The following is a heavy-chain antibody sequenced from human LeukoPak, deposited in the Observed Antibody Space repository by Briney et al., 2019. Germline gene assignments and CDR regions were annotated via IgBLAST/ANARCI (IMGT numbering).Heavy chain of an antibody. Sequence: GGSLRLSCAASGFSFTTYGMSWVRQAPGKGLEWVGRIKSKTDGGTTDYAAPVKGRFTISRDDSKNMLYLQMNSLKTEDTAVYYCTTESTRMTQSYCGGDCYDYWGQGTLVTVSS. CDR3: TTESTRMTQSYCGGDCYDY. CDR2: IKSKTDGGTT. D-gene: IGHD2-21*01. J-gene: IGHJ4*02. CDR1: GFSFTTYG. V-gene: IGHV3-15*01.